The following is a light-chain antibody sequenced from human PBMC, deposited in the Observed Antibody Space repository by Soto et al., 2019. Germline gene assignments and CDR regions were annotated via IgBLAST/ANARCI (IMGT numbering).Light chain of an antibody. CDR2: EVT. V-gene: IGLV2-14*01. CDR1: SSDIGGYKY. CDR3: SSYTSRSTVL. Sequence: HSVLTQPASVSGSPGQSITISCTGTSSDIGGYKYVSWYQKHPGKAPKLLIYEVTNRPSGVSSRFSGSKSGNTASLTISGLQSEDEADYYCSSYTSRSTVLFGGGTKLTVL. J-gene: IGLJ2*01.